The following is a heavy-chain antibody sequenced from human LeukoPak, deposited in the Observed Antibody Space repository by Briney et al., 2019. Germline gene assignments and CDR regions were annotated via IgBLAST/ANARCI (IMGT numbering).Heavy chain of an antibody. Sequence: GGSLRLSCAASGFMFSSYWMSWVRQAPGKGLEWVANIKEDGSEKHHVDSVKGRFTISRDNAKNSLYLQMNSLRAEDTAVYYCARVRPAISYWGQGTLVTVSS. J-gene: IGHJ4*02. V-gene: IGHV3-7*01. D-gene: IGHD3-3*02. CDR3: ARVRPAISY. CDR1: GFMFSSYW. CDR2: IKEDGSEK.